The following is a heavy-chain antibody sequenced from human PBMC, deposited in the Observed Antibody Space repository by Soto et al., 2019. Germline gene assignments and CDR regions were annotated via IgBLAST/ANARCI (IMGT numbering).Heavy chain of an antibody. Sequence: GSLKISCKGSGYSFTSYWISWVRQMPGKGLEWMGRIDPSDSYTNYSPSFQGHVTISADKSISTAYLQWSSLKASDTAMYYCARQDGQGYSDYYYYGMDVWGQGTTVTVSS. V-gene: IGHV5-10-1*01. CDR2: IDPSDSYT. D-gene: IGHD2-15*01. CDR1: GYSFTSYW. J-gene: IGHJ6*02. CDR3: ARQDGQGYSDYYYYGMDV.